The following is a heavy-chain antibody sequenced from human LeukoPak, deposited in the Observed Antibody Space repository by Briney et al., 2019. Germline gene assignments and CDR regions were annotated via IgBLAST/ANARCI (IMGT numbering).Heavy chain of an antibody. CDR2: IYYSGST. V-gene: IGHV4-39*01. D-gene: IGHD6-19*01. CDR1: GGSISNGSYY. J-gene: IGHJ4*02. CDR3: ARTYETVAGPIDY. Sequence: PSETLSLTCTVSGGSISNGSYYWGWIRQPPGKGLEWIGSIYYSGSTYYNPSLKSRVTISVDTSKNQFSLKLSSVTAADTAVYFCARTYETVAGPIDYWGQGTLVTVSS.